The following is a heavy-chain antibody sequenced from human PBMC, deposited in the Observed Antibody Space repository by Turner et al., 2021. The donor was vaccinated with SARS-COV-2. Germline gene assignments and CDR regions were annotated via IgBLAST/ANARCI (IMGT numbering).Heavy chain of an antibody. V-gene: IGHV1-69*06. D-gene: IGHD5-12*01. CDR3: ARDVGYSGYGASPYFDY. CDR1: GGTFRSYA. Sequence: QVQLVQSGAEVKKPGSSVKVSCKASGGTFRSYAISWVRQAPGQGLEWMGGIIPIIGTANHAQKFQGRVTITADKSTNTAYMELSSLRSEDTAVYYCARDVGYSGYGASPYFDYWGQGTLVIVSS. J-gene: IGHJ4*02. CDR2: IIPIIGTA.